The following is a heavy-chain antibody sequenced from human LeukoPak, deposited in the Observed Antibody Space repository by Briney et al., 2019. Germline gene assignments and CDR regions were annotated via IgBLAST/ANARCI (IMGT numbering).Heavy chain of an antibody. CDR1: GGSISSYY. V-gene: IGHV4-59*01. CDR3: ARAIAVAGQRGFDP. Sequence: SETLSLTCTVSGGSISSYYWSWIRQPPGKGLEWIGYIYSSGSTNYNPSLKSRLTISVDASKNQFSLKLTSVTAADTAVYYCARAIAVAGQRGFDPWGQGTLVTVSS. CDR2: IYSSGST. D-gene: IGHD6-19*01. J-gene: IGHJ5*02.